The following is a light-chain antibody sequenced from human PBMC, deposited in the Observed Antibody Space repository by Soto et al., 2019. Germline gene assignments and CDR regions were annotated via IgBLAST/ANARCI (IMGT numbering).Light chain of an antibody. J-gene: IGKJ4*01. V-gene: IGKV3-15*01. CDR2: GAS. CDR3: QQYNDWPPA. CDR1: QSVSSK. Sequence: ETVMTQSPATLSLSQGERATLSCRASQSVSSKLVWYQQKPGQAPRFLIYGASTRATGIPARFRGSGSGTEFTLTIDSLQSEDFAVYYCQQYNDWPPAFGGGTKVDIK.